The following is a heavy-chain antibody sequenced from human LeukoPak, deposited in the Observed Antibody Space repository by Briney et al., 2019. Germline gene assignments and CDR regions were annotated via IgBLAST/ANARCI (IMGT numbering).Heavy chain of an antibody. CDR3: GSGSTWLP. D-gene: IGHD6-13*01. V-gene: IGHV3-7*01. Sequence: GGSLRLSCAASGFTFSSYWMSWVRQAPGKGPEWVANIKQDGSEKYYVDSVRGRFTISRDNAKNSLFLQMNSLRGDDTAIYYCGSGSTWLPRGQGTLVTVSS. CDR1: GFTFSSYW. CDR2: IKQDGSEK. J-gene: IGHJ4*02.